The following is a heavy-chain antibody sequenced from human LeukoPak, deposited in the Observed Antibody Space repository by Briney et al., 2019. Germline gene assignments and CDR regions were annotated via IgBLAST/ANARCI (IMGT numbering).Heavy chain of an antibody. CDR1: GYSFTSYW. V-gene: IGHV5-51*01. CDR2: IYPGDSDT. J-gene: IGHJ3*02. D-gene: IGHD3-9*01. CDR3: ARREYYDILTGPYAFDM. Sequence: GESLKIPCKDSGYSFTSYWIGWVRQMPGKGLEWMGIIYPGDSDTRYSPSFQGQVTISADKSISTAYLQWSSLKASDTAMYYCARREYYDILTGPYAFDMWGQGTMVTVSS.